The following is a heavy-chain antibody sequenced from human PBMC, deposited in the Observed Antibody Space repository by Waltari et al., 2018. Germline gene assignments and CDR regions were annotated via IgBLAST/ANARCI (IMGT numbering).Heavy chain of an antibody. D-gene: IGHD6-6*01. CDR2: IHSDGRST. Sequence: EVQLVESGGGLIQPGGSLRLSCAASGFSISGYWMHWFRLPPGKGLVWVSRIHSDGRSTSYVDSVRGRFTVSRDNAKNTVYLQMNSLRADDTGVYFCARDGLGSSHDYWGQGTLVTVSS. CDR3: ARDGLGSSHDY. J-gene: IGHJ4*02. CDR1: GFSISGYW. V-gene: IGHV3-74*01.